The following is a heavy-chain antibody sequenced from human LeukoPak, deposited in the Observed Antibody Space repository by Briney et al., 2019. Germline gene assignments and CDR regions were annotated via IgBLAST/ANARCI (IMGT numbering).Heavy chain of an antibody. CDR3: ARDSEYSSSVY. CDR1: GYTMTIHG. V-gene: IGHV1-18*01. D-gene: IGHD6-6*01. CDR2: IGAYNGKT. J-gene: IGHJ4*02. Sequence: GASVKVSRKASGYTMTIHGISWVRQAPGQGLEWMGWIGAYNGKTNFAQRFQGRVTMTTDTSTNTAYMELRSLRSDDTAVYYCARDSEYSSSVYWGQGTLVTVSS.